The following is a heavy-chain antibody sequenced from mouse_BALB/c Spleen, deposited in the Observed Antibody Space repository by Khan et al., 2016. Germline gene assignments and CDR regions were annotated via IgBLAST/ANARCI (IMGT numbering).Heavy chain of an antibody. D-gene: IGHD1-1*01. CDR1: GFDFRRYW. V-gene: IGHV4-1*02. Sequence: EVKLLESGGGLVQPGGSLKLSCAASGFDFRRYWMSWVRQAPGRGLEWIGEINPDSSTINYTPSLKDKFIISRDNAKNTLYLQMSKVRSEDTALYCCTRRYYYGCSDYWGQGTTLTVAS. CDR3: TRRYYYGCSDY. CDR2: INPDSSTI. J-gene: IGHJ2*01.